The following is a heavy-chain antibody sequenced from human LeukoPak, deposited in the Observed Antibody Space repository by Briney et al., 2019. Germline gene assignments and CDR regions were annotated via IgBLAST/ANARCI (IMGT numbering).Heavy chain of an antibody. CDR3: AKDGGLWISAHWGDS. CDR2: ISGTGIST. J-gene: IGHJ4*02. V-gene: IGHV3-23*01. D-gene: IGHD2-2*03. CDR1: GFTFRSYG. Sequence: GGSLRLSCAASGFTFRSYGMSWVRQAPGKGLEWVSFISGTGISTYYADSVKGRFTISRDNSKNTLYLQMNSLRAEDTAVYYCAKDGGLWISAHWGDSWGRGTLVTVSS.